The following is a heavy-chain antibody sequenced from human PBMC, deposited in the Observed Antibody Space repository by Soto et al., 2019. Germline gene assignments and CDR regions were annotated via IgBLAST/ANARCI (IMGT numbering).Heavy chain of an antibody. CDR2: ISAYNGNT. J-gene: IGHJ6*02. CDR3: ARDLCSSTSGYSFYWYYYGMDV. Sequence: ASVKVSCKASGYTFTSYGISWVRQAPGQGLEWMGWISAYNGNTNYAQKLQGRVTMTTDTSTSTAYMELRSLRSDDTAVYYCARDLCSSTSGYSFYWYYYGMDVWGQGTTVTVSS. CDR1: GYTFTSYG. V-gene: IGHV1-18*01. D-gene: IGHD2-2*01.